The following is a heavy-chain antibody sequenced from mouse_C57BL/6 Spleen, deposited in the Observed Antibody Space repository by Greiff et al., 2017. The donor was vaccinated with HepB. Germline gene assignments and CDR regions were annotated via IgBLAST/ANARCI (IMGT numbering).Heavy chain of an antibody. CDR3: ARQEGQGGFDY. D-gene: IGHD3-3*01. CDR1: GFTFSDSG. J-gene: IGHJ2*01. V-gene: IGHV5-17*01. Sequence: EVKLMESGGGLVKPGGSLKLSCAASGFTFSDSGMHWVRQAPEKGLEWVAYISSGSSTIYYADTVKGRFTISRDNAKNTQFLQMTSLRSEDTAMYYCARQEGQGGFDYWGKGTTLTVSS. CDR2: ISSGSSTI.